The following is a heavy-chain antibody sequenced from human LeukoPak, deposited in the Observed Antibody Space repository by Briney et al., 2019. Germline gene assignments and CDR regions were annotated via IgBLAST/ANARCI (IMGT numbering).Heavy chain of an antibody. J-gene: IGHJ1*01. V-gene: IGHV3-74*01. CDR2: INTDGSST. D-gene: IGHD6-6*01. Sequence: PGGSLRLSCAASGFTFSSYWMHWVRQAPGKGLAWVSRINTDGSSTSYADSVKGRFTISRDNSKNTQYLQMNSLRAEDTAVYYCAKVEYSSNIPQHWGQGTLVTVSS. CDR1: GFTFSSYW. CDR3: AKVEYSSNIPQH.